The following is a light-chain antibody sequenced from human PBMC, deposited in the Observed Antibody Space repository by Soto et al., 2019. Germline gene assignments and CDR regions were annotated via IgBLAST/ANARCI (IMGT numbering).Light chain of an antibody. Sequence: DIQLTQSPSTLSAAFGDSVTITCRASQNVRNLLACYQQKPVKAPKPLIYDASTLKTGVPSRFSGSGSGSEFNFTITGLQPDDFATYFCQQYNTYSTFGRGTRLEIK. CDR2: DAS. J-gene: IGKJ5*01. V-gene: IGKV1-5*01. CDR3: QQYNTYST. CDR1: QNVRNL.